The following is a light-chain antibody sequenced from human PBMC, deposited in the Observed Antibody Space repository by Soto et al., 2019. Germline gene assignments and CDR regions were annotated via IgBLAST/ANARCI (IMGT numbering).Light chain of an antibody. CDR2: DAS. CDR1: QSVGNNY. V-gene: IGKV3-20*01. Sequence: EIVLTQSPGTLSLSPGERATLSCRASQSVGNNYLAWYQHKPGQAPRLLIYDASNRATGIPDRFSGSGSGTNITLTISRLEPEDFAVYYCDQCDTSPLTFGQGTKVDIK. CDR3: DQCDTSPLT. J-gene: IGKJ1*01.